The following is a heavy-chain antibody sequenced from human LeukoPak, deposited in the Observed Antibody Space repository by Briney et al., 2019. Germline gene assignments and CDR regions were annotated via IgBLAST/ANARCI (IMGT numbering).Heavy chain of an antibody. CDR3: ARGKGGVSWYNWFDP. V-gene: IGHV4-34*01. D-gene: IGHD6-13*01. J-gene: IGHJ5*02. Sequence: SETLSLTCAVYGGSFSGYYWSWIRQPPGKGLEWIGEINHSGSTNYNPSLKSRVTISVDTSKNQFSLKLSSVTAADTAVYYCARGKGGVSWYNWFDPWGQGTLWSVSS. CDR2: INHSGST. CDR1: GGSFSGYY.